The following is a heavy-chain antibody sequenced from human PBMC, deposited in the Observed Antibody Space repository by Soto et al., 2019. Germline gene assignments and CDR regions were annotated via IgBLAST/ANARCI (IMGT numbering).Heavy chain of an antibody. CDR3: ASTGYSSSWYFDY. V-gene: IGHV3-33*01. J-gene: IGHJ4*02. D-gene: IGHD6-13*01. CDR2: IWYDGSNK. Sequence: PGGSLRLSCAASGFTFSSYGMHWVRQAPGKGLEWVAVIWYDGSNKYYADSVKGRFTISRDNSKNTLYLQMNSLRAEDTAVYYCASTGYSSSWYFDYWGQGTLVTVSS. CDR1: GFTFSSYG.